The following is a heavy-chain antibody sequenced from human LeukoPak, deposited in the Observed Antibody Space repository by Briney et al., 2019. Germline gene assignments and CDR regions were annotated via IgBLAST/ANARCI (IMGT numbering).Heavy chain of an antibody. Sequence: VASVKVSCKASGGTFSSYAISWVRQAPGQGLEWMGGIIPIFGTANYAQKFQGRVTITADESTSTAYMELSSLRSEDTAVYYCAPHASGAAGILDRYNWFDPWGQGTLVTVSS. J-gene: IGHJ5*02. D-gene: IGHD6-13*01. CDR2: IIPIFGTA. V-gene: IGHV1-69*13. CDR3: APHASGAAGILDRYNWFDP. CDR1: GGTFSSYA.